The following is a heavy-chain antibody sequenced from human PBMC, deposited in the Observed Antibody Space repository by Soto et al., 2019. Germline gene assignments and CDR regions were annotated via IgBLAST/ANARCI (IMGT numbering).Heavy chain of an antibody. V-gene: IGHV3-7*01. CDR3: ARDWSGVAGTSNWFDP. CDR2: IKQDGSGK. J-gene: IGHJ5*02. Sequence: EVQLVESGGGLVQPGGSLRLSCAASGFTFSSYWMSWVRQAPGKGLEWVANIKQDGSGKYYVDSVKGRFTISGDNDKNSLYLVMNSLRAQETAVYYCARDWSGVAGTSNWFDPWGQGTLVTVSS. D-gene: IGHD6-19*01. CDR1: GFTFSSYW.